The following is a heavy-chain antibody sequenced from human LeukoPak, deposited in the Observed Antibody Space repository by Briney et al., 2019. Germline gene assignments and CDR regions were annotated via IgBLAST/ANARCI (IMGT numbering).Heavy chain of an antibody. V-gene: IGHV3-53*01. J-gene: IGHJ6*02. D-gene: IGHD3-10*01. CDR3: ARDATSSYYYGSGRDGMDV. CDR2: MYTGGST. CDR1: GFSVSKDY. Sequence: GGALRLSCAASGFSVSKDYMNWVRQAPGKGVEWVSVMYTGGSTYYDDSVKGRFSVSRDSSKNTMYLQMNSLRAEDTAVYYCARDATSSYYYGSGRDGMDVWGQGATVTVSS.